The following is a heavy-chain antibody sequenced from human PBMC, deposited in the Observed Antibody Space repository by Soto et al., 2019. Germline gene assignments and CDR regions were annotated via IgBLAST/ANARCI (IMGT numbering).Heavy chain of an antibody. Sequence: SETLSLTCTVSSGSISSYYWSWIRQPPGKGLEWIGYIYYSGSTNYNPSLKSRVTISVDTSKNQFSLKLSSVTAADTAVYYCARETTMVRGVMINWFDPWGQGTLVTVSS. V-gene: IGHV4-59*01. CDR3: ARETTMVRGVMINWFDP. J-gene: IGHJ5*02. D-gene: IGHD3-10*01. CDR1: SGSISSYY. CDR2: IYYSGST.